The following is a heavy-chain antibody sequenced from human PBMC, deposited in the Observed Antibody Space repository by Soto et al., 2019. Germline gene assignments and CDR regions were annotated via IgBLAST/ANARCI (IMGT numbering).Heavy chain of an antibody. Sequence: GASVKVSCKASGYSFSDYYLHWVRQAPGQGLEWMGWINPNSGGTNYAQKFQGRVIMTRDTSIITASMELSRLRSDDTAVYYCAREEWFGQTPFDSWGQGTLVTVSS. CDR2: INPNSGGT. D-gene: IGHD3-10*01. V-gene: IGHV1-2*02. J-gene: IGHJ4*02. CDR1: GYSFSDYY. CDR3: AREEWFGQTPFDS.